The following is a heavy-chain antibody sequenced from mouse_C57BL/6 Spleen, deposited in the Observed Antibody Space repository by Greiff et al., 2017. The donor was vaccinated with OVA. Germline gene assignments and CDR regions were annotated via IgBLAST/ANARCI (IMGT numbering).Heavy chain of an antibody. J-gene: IGHJ3*01. V-gene: IGHV1-74*01. Sequence: QVQLQQPGAELVKPGASVKVSCKASGYTFTSYWMHWVKQRPGQGLEWIGRIHPSDSDTNYNQKFKGKATLTVDKSSSTAYMQLSSLTSEDSAVDYCAILAHYYGSKAYWGQGTLVTVSA. CDR2: IHPSDSDT. D-gene: IGHD1-1*01. CDR1: GYTFTSYW. CDR3: AILAHYYGSKAY.